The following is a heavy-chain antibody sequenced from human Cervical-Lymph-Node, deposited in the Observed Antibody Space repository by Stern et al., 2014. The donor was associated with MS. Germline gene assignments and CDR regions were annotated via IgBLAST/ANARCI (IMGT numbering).Heavy chain of an antibody. CDR2: ITPMIATA. CDR1: GDTFSTYA. D-gene: IGHD2-2*01. Sequence: QLVQSGAEVKKPGSSVRVSCKASGDTFSTYAVSWVRQAPGQGLEWMGTITPMIATAHYAQNLQGRVKITADESQTTSYVELPSLRSEDTAVYYCARDLYCNTTSCSSWGQGTQVTVSS. CDR3: ARDLYCNTTSCSS. J-gene: IGHJ5*02. V-gene: IGHV1-69*18.